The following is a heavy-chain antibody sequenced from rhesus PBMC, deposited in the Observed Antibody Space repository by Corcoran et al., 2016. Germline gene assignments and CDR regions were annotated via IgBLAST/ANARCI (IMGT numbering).Heavy chain of an antibody. Sequence: QVQLQGSGPGLVKPPETLSLTCAASVASLSSNWWNWIRQSPRKGLEWIGEISGSGITKYNPNLKSRVTFSKDASKNQFSLNLRSVTAADTAVYYCAMSSGNYYFNNWGQGVLVTVSS. J-gene: IGHJ4*01. CDR1: VASLSSNW. V-gene: IGHV4-80*01. CDR2: ISGSGIT. D-gene: IGHD6-31*01. CDR3: AMSSGNYYFNN.